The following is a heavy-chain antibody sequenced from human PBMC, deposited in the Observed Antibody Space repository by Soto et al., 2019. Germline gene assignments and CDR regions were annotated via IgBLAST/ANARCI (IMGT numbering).Heavy chain of an antibody. CDR3: ARESRGDYYYYGMDV. Sequence: SETLSLTCTVSGGSISSYYWSWIRQPPGKGLEWIGYIYYSGSTNYNPSLKSRVTISVDTSKNQFSLKLSSVTAADTAVYYCARESRGDYYYYGMDVWGQGTTVTVSS. V-gene: IGHV4-59*01. CDR2: IYYSGST. CDR1: GGSISSYY. J-gene: IGHJ6*02.